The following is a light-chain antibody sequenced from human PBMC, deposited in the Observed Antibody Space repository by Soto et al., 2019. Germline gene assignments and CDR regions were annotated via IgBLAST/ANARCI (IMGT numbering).Light chain of an antibody. CDR2: GAS. CDR3: QQYVTSPRT. Sequence: EIVLTQSPGTLSLSPGERATLSCRASQSVSSSYLAWYQQKPGQAPRLLIYGASFRATGISDRFSGRGSGTDFTLSISRLEPEDSAVYYCQQYVTSPRTFGLGTKVDIK. V-gene: IGKV3-20*01. CDR1: QSVSSSY. J-gene: IGKJ1*01.